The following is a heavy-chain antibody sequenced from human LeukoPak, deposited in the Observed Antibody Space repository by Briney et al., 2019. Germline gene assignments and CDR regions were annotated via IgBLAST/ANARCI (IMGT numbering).Heavy chain of an antibody. CDR3: ARDSTMVRGVDNWFDP. CDR1: GGTFSSYA. CDR2: IIPIFGTA. J-gene: IGHJ5*02. D-gene: IGHD3-10*01. Sequence: SVKVSCKASGGTFSSYAISWVRQAPGQGLEWMGGIIPIFGTANYAQKFQGRVTITADESTSTAYMELSSLRSEDTAVYYCARDSTMVRGVDNWFDPWGQGTLVTVSS. V-gene: IGHV1-69*13.